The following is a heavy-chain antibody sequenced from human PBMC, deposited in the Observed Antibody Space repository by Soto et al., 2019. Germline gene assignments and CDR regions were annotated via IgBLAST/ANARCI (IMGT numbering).Heavy chain of an antibody. Sequence: SETLSLTCTVSGGSVSSGSYYWSWIRQPPGKGLEWIGYIYYSGSTNYNPSLKSRVTISVDTSKNQFSLKLSSVTAADTAVYYCAREYEYYDSRGDWFDPWGQGTLVTVSS. D-gene: IGHD3-22*01. CDR2: IYYSGST. V-gene: IGHV4-61*01. CDR1: GGSVSSGSYY. CDR3: AREYEYYDSRGDWFDP. J-gene: IGHJ5*02.